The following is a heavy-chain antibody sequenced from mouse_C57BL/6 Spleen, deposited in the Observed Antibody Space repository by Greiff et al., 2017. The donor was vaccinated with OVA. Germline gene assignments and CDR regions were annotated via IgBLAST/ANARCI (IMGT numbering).Heavy chain of an antibody. J-gene: IGHJ4*01. CDR1: GYTFTSYW. D-gene: IGHD3-2*02. V-gene: IGHV1-52*01. Sequence: LQQPGAELVRPGSSVKLSCKASGYTFTSYWMHWVKQRPIQGLEWIGNIDPSDSETHYNQKFKDKATLTVVKSSSTAYRQLSSLTSEDSAVYDCARSGSNYAMDYWGQGTSVTVSS. CDR2: IDPSDSET. CDR3: ARSGSNYAMDY.